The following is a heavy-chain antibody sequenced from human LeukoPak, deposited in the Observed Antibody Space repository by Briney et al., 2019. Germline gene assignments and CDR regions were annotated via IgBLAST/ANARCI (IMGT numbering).Heavy chain of an antibody. Sequence: PSETLSLTCTVSGGFISSYYWSWIRQPPGKGLECIGYIYYSGSTNYNPALKSRLTISVDTSQNHFSLKLSSVTAADTAVYYCAREGSSSWYTNWFDPWGQGTLVTVSS. V-gene: IGHV4-59*01. D-gene: IGHD6-13*01. CDR1: GGFISSYY. CDR2: IYYSGST. CDR3: AREGSSSWYTNWFDP. J-gene: IGHJ5*02.